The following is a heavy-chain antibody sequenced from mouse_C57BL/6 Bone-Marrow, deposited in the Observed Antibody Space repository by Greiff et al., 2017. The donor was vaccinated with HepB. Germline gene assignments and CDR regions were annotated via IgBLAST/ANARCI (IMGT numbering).Heavy chain of an antibody. D-gene: IGHD1-1*01. J-gene: IGHJ1*03. V-gene: IGHV10-3*01. CDR3: VRDGWSYYYGSSYVRYFDV. Sequence: EVQVVESGGGLVQPKGSLKLSCAASGFTFNTYAMHWVRQAPGKGLEWVARIRSKSSNYATYYADSVKDRFTISRDDSQSMLYLQMNNLKTEDTAMYYCVRDGWSYYYGSSYVRYFDVWGTGTTVTVSS. CDR1: GFTFNTYA. CDR2: IRSKSSNYAT.